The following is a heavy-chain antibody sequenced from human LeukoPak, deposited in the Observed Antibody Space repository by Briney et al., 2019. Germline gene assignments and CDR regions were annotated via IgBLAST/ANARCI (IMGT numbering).Heavy chain of an antibody. CDR3: AREDCSGGSCYNHY. CDR2: IYYSGST. D-gene: IGHD2-15*01. J-gene: IGHJ4*02. V-gene: IGHV4-59*01. CDR1: GGSISSYY. Sequence: PSETLSLTCTVSGGSISSYYWSWIRQPPGKGLEWIGYIYYSGSTNYNPSLKSRVTISVDTSKNQFSLKLSSVTAADTAVYYCAREDCSGGSCYNHYWGQGTLVTVSS.